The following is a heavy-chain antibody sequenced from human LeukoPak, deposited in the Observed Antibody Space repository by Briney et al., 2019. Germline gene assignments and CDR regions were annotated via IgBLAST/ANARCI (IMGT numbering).Heavy chain of an antibody. CDR2: ISAYNGNT. CDR1: GYSFAVYG. CDR3: ARSLADMVVVDNP. D-gene: IGHD2-2*01. J-gene: IGHJ5*02. Sequence: ASVKVSCKASGYSFAVYGISWVRQAPGQGPEWMGWISAYNGNTHYAQKLQGRVTMTTDTSTSTAYMELRSLRSDDTAVYFCARSLADMVVVDNPWGQGTLVTVSS. V-gene: IGHV1-18*01.